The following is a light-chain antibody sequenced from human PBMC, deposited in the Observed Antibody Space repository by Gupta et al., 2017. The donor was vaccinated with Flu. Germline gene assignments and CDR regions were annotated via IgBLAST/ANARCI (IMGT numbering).Light chain of an antibody. CDR1: QSVSSY. CDR2: DAY. J-gene: IGKJ4*01. Sequence: EIVLTQSPATLSLSPGDRATLSCRASQSVSSYLDWYQQKPGQAPRLLIYDAYNRATGIPARCSGSGVGTDLNLTISSREQEDFEVYYCQQRTNWLPEVIFGGGTKVEIE. CDR3: QQRTNWLPEVI. V-gene: IGKV3-11*01.